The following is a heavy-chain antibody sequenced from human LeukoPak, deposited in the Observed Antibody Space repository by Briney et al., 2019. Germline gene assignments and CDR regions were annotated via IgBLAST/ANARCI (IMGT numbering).Heavy chain of an antibody. CDR1: GGSISSYY. D-gene: IGHD6-13*01. J-gene: IGHJ5*02. CDR2: IYYSGST. CDR3: ARHSAAGPSPGHWFDP. Sequence: SETLSLTCTVSGGSISSYYWSWIRQPPGKGLEWIGYIYYSGSTNYNPSLKSRVTISVDTSKNQFSLKLSSVTAADTAVYYCARHSAAGPSPGHWFDPWGQGTLVTVSS. V-gene: IGHV4-59*08.